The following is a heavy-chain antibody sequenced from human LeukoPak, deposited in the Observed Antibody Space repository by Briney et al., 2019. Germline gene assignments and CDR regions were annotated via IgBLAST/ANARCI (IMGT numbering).Heavy chain of an antibody. Sequence: GGSLRLSCAASGFNYSSYAMSWVRQAPGKGLEWVSAISGSGGSTYYADSVKGRFTISRDNSKNTVYLQMISLRAEDTAVYYCAKDLGVAVSGYYFDYWGQGTLVTVSS. V-gene: IGHV3-23*01. D-gene: IGHD6-19*01. CDR2: ISGSGGST. CDR3: AKDLGVAVSGYYFDY. J-gene: IGHJ4*02. CDR1: GFNYSSYA.